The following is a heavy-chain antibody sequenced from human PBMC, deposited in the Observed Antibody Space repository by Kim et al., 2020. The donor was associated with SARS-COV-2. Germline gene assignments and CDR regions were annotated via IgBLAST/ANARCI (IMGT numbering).Heavy chain of an antibody. CDR2: FDPEDGET. J-gene: IGHJ4*02. CDR1: GYTLTELS. CDR3: ATATYDSSGYYRIFDY. V-gene: IGHV1-24*01. Sequence: ASVKVSCKVSGYTLTELSMHWVRQAPGKGLEWMGGFDPEDGETIYAQKFQGRVTMTEDTSTDTAYMELSSLRSEDTAVYYCATATYDSSGYYRIFDYWGQGTLVTVSS. D-gene: IGHD3-22*01.